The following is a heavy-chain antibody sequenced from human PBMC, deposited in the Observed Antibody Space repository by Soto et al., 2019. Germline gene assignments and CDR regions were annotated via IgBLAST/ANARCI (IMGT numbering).Heavy chain of an antibody. J-gene: IGHJ6*02. V-gene: IGHV1-69*14. D-gene: IGHD3-10*01. Sequence: QVQLVQSGAEVKKPGSSVKVSCKASGGTFSNYAFTWVRQAPGQGLERVGGIIPIFGPANYAQNFQGRVTITADILASTIYMELSSLRSEDTAVYYCARAFESGGFYYGMDVWGHGTTVTVSS. CDR1: GGTFSNYA. CDR2: IIPIFGPA. CDR3: ARAFESGGFYYGMDV.